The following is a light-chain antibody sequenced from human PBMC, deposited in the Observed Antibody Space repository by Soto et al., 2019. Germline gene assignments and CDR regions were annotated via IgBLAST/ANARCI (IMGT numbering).Light chain of an antibody. CDR3: TSWTTSTTMI. V-gene: IGLV2-14*03. Sequence: QSALTQPASVSGSPGQSITISCTGTLSDIGAYNFVSWYQQHPGEVPKLILYDVNVRPSGVSNRFSGSKSGNTASLTISGLQAEDEADYYCTSWTTSTTMIFGGGTKVTVL. CDR1: LSDIGAYNF. J-gene: IGLJ2*01. CDR2: DVN.